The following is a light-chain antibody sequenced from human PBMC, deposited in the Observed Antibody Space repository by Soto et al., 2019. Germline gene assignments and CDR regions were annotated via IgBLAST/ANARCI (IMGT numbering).Light chain of an antibody. CDR1: QNINSNS. Sequence: EIVLTQSPGTLSLSPGERATLSCRASQNINSNSLSWYQQKPGQAPRLLIYGASSRATGIPDRFSGSGSGTDFTLTISRLEAEDFAVYYCQQFGSSPPYTFGQGTKVEMK. CDR3: QQFGSSPPYT. CDR2: GAS. V-gene: IGKV3-20*01. J-gene: IGKJ2*01.